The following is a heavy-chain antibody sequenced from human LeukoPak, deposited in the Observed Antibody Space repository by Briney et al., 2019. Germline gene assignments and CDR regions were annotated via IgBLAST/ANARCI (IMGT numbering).Heavy chain of an antibody. CDR2: IYYSGST. J-gene: IGHJ3*02. CDR3: AMTYYYDSSGYPDAFDI. D-gene: IGHD3-22*01. CDR1: GGSISSYY. Sequence: SETLSLTCTVSGGSISSYYWSWIRQPPGKGLEWIGYIYYSGSTNYNPSLKSRVTTSVDTSKNQFSLKLSSVTAADTAVYYCAMTYYYDSSGYPDAFDIWGQGTMVTVSS. V-gene: IGHV4-59*01.